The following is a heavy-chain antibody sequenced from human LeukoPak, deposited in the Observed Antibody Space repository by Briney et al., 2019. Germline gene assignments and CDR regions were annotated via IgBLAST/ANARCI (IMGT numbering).Heavy chain of an antibody. D-gene: IGHD1-7*01. J-gene: IGHJ4*02. CDR2: IYYSGST. V-gene: IGHV4-39*01. CDR3: ARGGNYLFDY. Sequence: PSETLALTCTVSGGSISSSSYYWGWIRQPPGKGLEWNGSIYYSGSTYYNPSLKSRVTISVDTSKNQFSLKLSSVTAADTAVYYCARGGNYLFDYWGQGTLVTVSS. CDR1: GGSISSSSYY.